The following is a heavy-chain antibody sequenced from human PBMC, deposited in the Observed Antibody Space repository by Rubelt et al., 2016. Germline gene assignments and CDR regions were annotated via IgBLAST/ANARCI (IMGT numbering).Heavy chain of an antibody. CDR3: ASSGFDYDILTGYYNYYGMDV. J-gene: IGHJ6*02. D-gene: IGHD3-9*01. V-gene: IGHV1-3*01. CDR2: INAGNGNT. CDR1: GYTFTSYA. Sequence: QVQLVQSGAEVKKPGASVKVSCKASGYTFTSYAMHWVRQAPGQRLEWMGWINAGNGNTKYSQKFQGKVTITRETSASTAYMGLSSLRSEDTAVYYCASSGFDYDILTGYYNYYGMDVWGQGTTVTVSS.